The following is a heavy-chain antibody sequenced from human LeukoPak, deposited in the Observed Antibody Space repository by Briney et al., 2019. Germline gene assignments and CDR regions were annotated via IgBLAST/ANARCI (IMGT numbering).Heavy chain of an antibody. CDR3: ASGGHYYDSSGYPFDY. J-gene: IGHJ4*02. CDR2: IKQDGSEK. D-gene: IGHD3-22*01. V-gene: IGHV3-7*01. Sequence: GGSLRLSCAASGFTFSSYWMSWVRQAPGKGLEWVANIKQDGSEKYYVDSVKGRFTISRDNAKNSLYLQMNSLRAEDTAVYYCASGGHYYDSSGYPFDYWGQGTLVTVSS. CDR1: GFTFSSYW.